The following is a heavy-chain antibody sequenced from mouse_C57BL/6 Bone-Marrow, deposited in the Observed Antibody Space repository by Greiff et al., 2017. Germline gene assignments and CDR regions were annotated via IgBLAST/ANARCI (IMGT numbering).Heavy chain of an antibody. CDR2: SSSCCSYT. V-gene: IGHV5-6*01. J-gene: IGHJ3*01. D-gene: IGHD4-1*02. CDR1: GFTFSSYG. CDR3: ARPVPCNCSPWFAY. Sequence: EVQGVESGGDLVKPGWSLKLSCAASGFTFSSYGMSWVRQTPYKMLEWVANSSSCCSYTYYPDSVKGRCTIAVANAKNTLYLQMSSLMSEDTAMYYCARPVPCNCSPWFAYWGQGTLVTVSA.